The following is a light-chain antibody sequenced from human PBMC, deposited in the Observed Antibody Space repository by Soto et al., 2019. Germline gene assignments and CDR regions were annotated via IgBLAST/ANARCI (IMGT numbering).Light chain of an antibody. CDR2: WAS. V-gene: IGKV4-1*01. Sequence: DIVMTQSPDSLAVSLGERATINCKSSRSVLYRSNNQNYLAWYQQKPRQPPKLLIYWASTRESGVPDRFSGSGSGTDFTLTISSLQAEDVAIYYCQQYYTTPLTFGQGTKVEIK. CDR3: QQYYTTPLT. J-gene: IGKJ1*01. CDR1: RSVLYRSNNQNY.